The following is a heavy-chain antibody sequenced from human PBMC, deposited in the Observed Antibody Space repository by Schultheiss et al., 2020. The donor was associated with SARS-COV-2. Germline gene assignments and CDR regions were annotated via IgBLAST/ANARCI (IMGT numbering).Heavy chain of an antibody. D-gene: IGHD4-11*01. V-gene: IGHV1-69*05. CDR3: ATDSRGNYAHFDY. CDR1: GYTFTSYG. Sequence: SVKVSCKASGYTFTSYGISWVRQAPGQGLEWMGGIIPMFGTPNYAQKFQGRVTITRDMSTSTAYMEVSSLRSEDTAVYYCATDSRGNYAHFDYWGQGTLVTVSS. CDR2: IIPMFGTP. J-gene: IGHJ4*02.